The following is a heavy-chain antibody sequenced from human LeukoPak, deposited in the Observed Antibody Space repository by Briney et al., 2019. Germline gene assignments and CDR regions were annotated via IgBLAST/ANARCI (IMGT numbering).Heavy chain of an antibody. Sequence: PSETLSLTCTVSDGSINSGAYYWSWIRQLPGKGLEWIGYIYYSGSTYYNPSLKSRVTIPVDTSKSQFSLKLTSVTAADTAVYYCARDYSGWLYLDYWGQGTLVTVSS. CDR3: ARDYSGWLYLDY. D-gene: IGHD6-19*01. CDR1: DGSINSGAYY. V-gene: IGHV4-31*03. J-gene: IGHJ4*02. CDR2: IYYSGST.